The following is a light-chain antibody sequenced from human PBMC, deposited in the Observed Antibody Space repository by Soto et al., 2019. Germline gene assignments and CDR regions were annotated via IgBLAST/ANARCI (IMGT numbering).Light chain of an antibody. CDR2: DVS. V-gene: IGKV1-33*01. CDR3: KQYDDLYT. J-gene: IGKJ2*01. CDR1: QVITDD. Sequence: DIQMTQSPSSLSASVGDRVTISCQASQVITDDLNWYQQKPGKAPKLLIYDVSNLKNGVQSRFSGSGSGTDFTLTISSLQPEDIATYYCKQYDDLYTXGQGTKVEIK.